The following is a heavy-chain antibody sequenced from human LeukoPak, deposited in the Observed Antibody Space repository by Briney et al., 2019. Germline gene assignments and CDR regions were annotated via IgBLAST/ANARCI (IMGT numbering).Heavy chain of an antibody. V-gene: IGHV4-34*01. CDR3: ARGGGFGSPPGF. CDR2: INHSGST. Sequence: SETLSLTCAVYGGSFSGYYWSWIRQPPGKGLEWIREINHSGSTNYNPSLKSRVTISVDTSKNQFSLKLASVTAADTAVYYCARGGGFGSPPGFWGQGALVTVSS. CDR1: GGSFSGYY. J-gene: IGHJ4*02. D-gene: IGHD1-26*01.